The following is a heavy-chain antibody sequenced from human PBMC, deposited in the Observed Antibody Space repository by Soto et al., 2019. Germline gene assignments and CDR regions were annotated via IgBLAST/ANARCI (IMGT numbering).Heavy chain of an antibody. CDR1: GSPVTTYY. Sequence: PSETLSLTCAVDGSPVTTYYWTWVRQPPGEGLEWVGEINKRGNTNYNPSLKSRLTVSLDTSKTQFSLKLTAVTSSDTAVYYCHMLTYSGMDVWGQGTTVTVSS. J-gene: IGHJ6*02. CDR3: HMLTYSGMDV. D-gene: IGHD3-10*02. V-gene: IGHV4-34*01. CDR2: INKRGNT.